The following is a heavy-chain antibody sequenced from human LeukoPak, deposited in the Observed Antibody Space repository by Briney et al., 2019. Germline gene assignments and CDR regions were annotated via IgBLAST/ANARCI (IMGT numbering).Heavy chain of an antibody. CDR1: GVTFSTFA. Sequence: ASVKVSCKASGVTFSTFAISWVRQAPGQGLEWMGGIIPIFGTANYAQKFQGRVTITADESTSTAYMELSSLRSEDTAVYYCATIGIVGATRNWFDPWGQGTLVTVSS. D-gene: IGHD1-26*01. CDR2: IIPIFGTA. V-gene: IGHV1-69*13. CDR3: ATIGIVGATRNWFDP. J-gene: IGHJ5*02.